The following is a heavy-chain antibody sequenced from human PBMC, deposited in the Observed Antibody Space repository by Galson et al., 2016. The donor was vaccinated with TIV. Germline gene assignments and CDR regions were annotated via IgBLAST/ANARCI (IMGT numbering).Heavy chain of an antibody. V-gene: IGHV1-69*04. D-gene: IGHD1-26*01. CDR3: ARGGSGSAIDY. CDR1: RGTFSSYA. Sequence: SVKVSCKASRGTFSSYAISWVRQAPGQGLEWMGRIIPILGITNYAQKFQSRVTITVDEFTSTANMELSSLKSDDTAVYYCARGGSGSAIDYWGQGILVTVSS. J-gene: IGHJ4*02. CDR2: IIPILGIT.